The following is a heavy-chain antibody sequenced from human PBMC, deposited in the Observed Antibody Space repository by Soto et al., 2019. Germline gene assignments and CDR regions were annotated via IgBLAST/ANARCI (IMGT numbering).Heavy chain of an antibody. V-gene: IGHV3-21*01. Sequence: EVQLVESGGGLVKPGGSLRLSFAASGFTFSSYRMNWVRQAPGKGLEWVSSISSSSSYIYYADSVKGRFTISRDNAKNSLYLQMNSLRAEDTAVYYCARDLSLRWKGSHGMDVWGQGTTVTVSS. CDR1: GFTFSSYR. J-gene: IGHJ6*02. D-gene: IGHD4-17*01. CDR2: ISSSSSYI. CDR3: ARDLSLRWKGSHGMDV.